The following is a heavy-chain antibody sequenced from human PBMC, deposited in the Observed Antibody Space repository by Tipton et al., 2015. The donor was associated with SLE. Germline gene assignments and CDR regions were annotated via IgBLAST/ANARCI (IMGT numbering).Heavy chain of an antibody. J-gene: IGHJ3*02. V-gene: IGHV4-38-2*01. Sequence: TLSLTCAVSGYSISSSSYWGWIRQPPGKGLEWIGGTNHSGNTYYNPSLKSRVTISVDTSKNQFSLKVNSVTAADTAVYYCARPYRSGWNGVFHIWGQGTMVTVSS. D-gene: IGHD6-19*01. CDR2: TNHSGNT. CDR1: GYSISSSSY. CDR3: ARPYRSGWNGVFHI.